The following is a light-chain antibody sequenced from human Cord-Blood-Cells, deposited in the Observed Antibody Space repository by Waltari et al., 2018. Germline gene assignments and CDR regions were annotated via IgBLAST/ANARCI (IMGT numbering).Light chain of an antibody. CDR3: AAWDDSLSGWV. V-gene: IGLV1-47*01. J-gene: IGLJ3*02. CDR2: RNN. Sequence: QSVLTQPPSASGTPGQRVTLSCSGSSSNIGSNYVYCYQQLPGTAPKLLIYRNNQRPSGVPDRVSGSKSGTSASRAISGLRSEDEADYYCAAWDDSLSGWVFGGGTKLTVL. CDR1: SSNIGSNY.